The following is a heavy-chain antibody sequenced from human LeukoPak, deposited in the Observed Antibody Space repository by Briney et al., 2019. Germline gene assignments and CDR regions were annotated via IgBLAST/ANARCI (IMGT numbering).Heavy chain of an antibody. D-gene: IGHD4-17*01. CDR1: GFTFDDYA. V-gene: IGHV3-9*01. Sequence: PGGSLRLSCAASGFTFDDYAMHWVRQAPGKGLEWVSGISWNSGSIGYADSVKGRFTISRDNAKNSLYLQMNSLRAEDTALYYCAKDHGVTTPNWYFDLWGRGTLVTVSS. J-gene: IGHJ2*01. CDR2: ISWNSGSI. CDR3: AKDHGVTTPNWYFDL.